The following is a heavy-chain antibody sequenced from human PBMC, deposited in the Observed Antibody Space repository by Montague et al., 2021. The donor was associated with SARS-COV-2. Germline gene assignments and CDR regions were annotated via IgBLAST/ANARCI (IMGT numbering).Heavy chain of an antibody. V-gene: IGHV3-13*04. CDR2: INTAGDT. D-gene: IGHD6-19*01. J-gene: IGHJ4*02. CDR3: ARGDRTGWQTDY. Sequence: SLSLSWAASEFTFSSYDMHWVRQATGKGLECVSIINTAGDTYYPGSVKGRFTISRDNAKNSLYLQMNSLRAGDTAVYYCARGDRTGWQTDYWGQGTLVTVSS. CDR1: EFTFSSYD.